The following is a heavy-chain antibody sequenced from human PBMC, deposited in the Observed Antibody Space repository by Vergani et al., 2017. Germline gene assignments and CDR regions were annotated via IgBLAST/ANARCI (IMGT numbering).Heavy chain of an antibody. CDR2: INPNSGGT. J-gene: IGHJ3*02. CDR3: ASRMYSSGWIDAFDI. D-gene: IGHD6-19*01. Sequence: QVQLVQSGAEVKKPGASVKVSCKASGYTFTGYYMHWVRQAPGQGLEWMGWINPNSGGTNYAQKFQGRVTMTRDTSISTAYMELSRLRSDDTAVYYCASRMYSSGWIDAFDIWGQGTMVTVSS. CDR1: GYTFTGYY. V-gene: IGHV1-2*02.